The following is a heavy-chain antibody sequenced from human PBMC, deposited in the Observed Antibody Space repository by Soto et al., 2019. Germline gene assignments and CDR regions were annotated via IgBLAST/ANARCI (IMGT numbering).Heavy chain of an antibody. D-gene: IGHD4-4*01. CDR2: IYYSGST. J-gene: IGHJ6*03. CDR1: GGSISSYY. Sequence: SETLSLTCTVSGGSISSYYWSWIRQPPGKGLEWIGYIYYSGSTNYNPSLKSRVTISVDTTKNQFSLKLSSVTAADTAVYYCARGNYDYYYYYMDVWGQGTTVTVSS. CDR3: ARGNYDYYYYYMDV. V-gene: IGHV4-59*01.